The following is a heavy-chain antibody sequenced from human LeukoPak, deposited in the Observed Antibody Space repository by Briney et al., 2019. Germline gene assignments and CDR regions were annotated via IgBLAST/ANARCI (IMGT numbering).Heavy chain of an antibody. V-gene: IGHV1-46*01. CDR1: GYTFTSYY. CDR2: INPSGGST. D-gene: IGHD6-19*01. CDR3: ASSRSVAGTKFDY. J-gene: IGHJ4*02. Sequence: GASVKVSCKASGYTFTSYYMHWVRQAPGQGLEWMGIINPSGGSTSYAQKFQGRVTMTRDTSTSTVYMGLSSLRSEDTAVYYCASSRSVAGTKFDYWGQGNLVTVSS.